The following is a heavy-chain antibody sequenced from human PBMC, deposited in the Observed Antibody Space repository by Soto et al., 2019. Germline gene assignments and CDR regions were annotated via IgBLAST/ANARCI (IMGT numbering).Heavy chain of an antibody. CDR1: GFTISGHW. CDR2: INSDGSTT. Sequence: SGGSLRLSCAASGFTISGHWMHWVRQVPGKGLVWVSRINSDGSTTTYADSVKGRFTISRDNAKSTLYLKLSSVTAADTAVYYCARSSDSSGYYYRLGYWGQGTLVTVSS. J-gene: IGHJ4*02. D-gene: IGHD3-22*01. CDR3: ARSSDSSGYYYRLGY. V-gene: IGHV3-74*01.